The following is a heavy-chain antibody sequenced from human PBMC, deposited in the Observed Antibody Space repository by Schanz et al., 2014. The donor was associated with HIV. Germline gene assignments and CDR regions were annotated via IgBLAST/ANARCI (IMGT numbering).Heavy chain of an antibody. CDR1: GFNFNNYA. Sequence: EVQLLESGGGLEQPGGSLRLSCAASGFNFNNYAMTWVRQAPGKGLEWVSSISESGGRTYYADSVNGRFTISRDNSKNTLYLHMNSLRVEDTAVYYCAKMARSVAANTNFDYWGQGTLVTVSS. D-gene: IGHD6-19*01. CDR3: AKMARSVAANTNFDY. V-gene: IGHV3-23*01. J-gene: IGHJ4*02. CDR2: ISESGGRT.